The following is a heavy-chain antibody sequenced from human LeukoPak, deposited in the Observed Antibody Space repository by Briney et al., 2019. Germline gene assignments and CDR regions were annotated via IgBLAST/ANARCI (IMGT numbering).Heavy chain of an antibody. CDR3: ARGGLAAANQTCYFDY. Sequence: PSETLSLTCAVYGGSFSGYYWSWIRQPPGKGLEWIGEINRSGSTNYNPSLKSRVTISVDTSKNQFSLKLSSVTAADTAVYYCARGGLAAANQTCYFDYWGQGTLVTVSS. D-gene: IGHD6-13*01. CDR1: GGSFSGYY. CDR2: INRSGST. V-gene: IGHV4-34*01. J-gene: IGHJ4*02.